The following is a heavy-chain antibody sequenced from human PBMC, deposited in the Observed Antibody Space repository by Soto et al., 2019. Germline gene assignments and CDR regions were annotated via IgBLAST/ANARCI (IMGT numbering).Heavy chain of an antibody. CDR2: IYYSGST. CDR3: ARAISNDDSSGYYRGQNCFDP. J-gene: IGHJ5*02. CDR1: GGSISSGDCY. Sequence: KTAGTLSLTCTVSGGSISSGDCYWSWIRQPPGKGLEWIGYIYYSGSTYYNPSLKSRVTISVDTSKNQFSLKLSSVTAADTAVYYCARAISNDDSSGYYRGQNCFDPWGQGTLVTVSS. V-gene: IGHV4-30-4*01. D-gene: IGHD3-22*01.